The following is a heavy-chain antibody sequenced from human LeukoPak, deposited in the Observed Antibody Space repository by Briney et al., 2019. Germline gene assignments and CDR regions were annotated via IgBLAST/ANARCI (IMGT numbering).Heavy chain of an antibody. Sequence: SEALSLTCTVSGSSTSGYFWSWIRQPAGKGLEWIGRLSSNEDTYYNPSLRSRVTMSLDTSKNRFSLTLTSVTAADTAVYYCAREEGVRGLPGYWGQGTLVTVSS. D-gene: IGHD2-15*01. CDR3: AREEGVRGLPGY. J-gene: IGHJ4*02. CDR2: LSSNEDT. V-gene: IGHV4-4*07. CDR1: GSSTSGYF.